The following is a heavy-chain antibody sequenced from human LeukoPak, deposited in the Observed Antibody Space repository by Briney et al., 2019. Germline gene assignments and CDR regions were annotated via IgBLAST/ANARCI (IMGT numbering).Heavy chain of an antibody. Sequence: PGGSLRFSCAASGFTFSSYWMSWVRQAPGKGLEWVANIKQDGSEKYYVDSVKGRFTISRDNAKNSLYLQMNSLRAEDTAVYYCARVGTTVSYYYYYMDVWGKGTTVTVSS. V-gene: IGHV3-7*01. CDR1: GFTFSSYW. CDR3: ARVGTTVSYYYYYMDV. CDR2: IKQDGSEK. D-gene: IGHD4-11*01. J-gene: IGHJ6*03.